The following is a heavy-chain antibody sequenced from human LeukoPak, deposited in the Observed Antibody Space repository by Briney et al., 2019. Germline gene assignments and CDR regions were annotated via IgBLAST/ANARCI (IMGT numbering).Heavy chain of an antibody. D-gene: IGHD3-16*02. CDR2: ISGSGGST. Sequence: GGSLRLSCAVSGFTVSSIYMSWVRQAPGKGLEWVSAISGSGGSTYYADSVKGRFTICRDNSKNTLYLQMNSLRAEDTAVYYCAKGVVITFGGVIAPFDYWGQGTLVTVSS. V-gene: IGHV3-23*01. CDR1: GFTVSSIY. J-gene: IGHJ4*02. CDR3: AKGVVITFGGVIAPFDY.